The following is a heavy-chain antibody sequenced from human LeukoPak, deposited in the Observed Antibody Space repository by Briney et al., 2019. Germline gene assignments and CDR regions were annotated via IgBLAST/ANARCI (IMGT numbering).Heavy chain of an antibody. J-gene: IGHJ4*02. V-gene: IGHV3-11*04. Sequence: GGSLRLSCAASGVTVSSHYMSWVRQAPGKGLEWVSYISSSGSTIYYADSVKGRFTISRDNAKNSLYLQMNSLRAEDTAVYYCARDEVGYGDYVKDYWGQGTLVTVSS. D-gene: IGHD4-17*01. CDR2: ISSSGSTI. CDR3: ARDEVGYGDYVKDY. CDR1: GVTVSSHY.